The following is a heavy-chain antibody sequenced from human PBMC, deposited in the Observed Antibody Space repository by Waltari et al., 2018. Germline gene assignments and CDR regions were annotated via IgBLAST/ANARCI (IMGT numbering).Heavy chain of an antibody. Sequence: QLQLQESGPGLVKPSETLSLTCTVSGGSISSSSYYWGWIRQPPGKGLEWIGSIYYSGRTYYNPSLKSRVTISVDTSKNQFSLKLSSVTAADTAVYYCARVIESSSWSIYGEDDAFDIWGQGTMVTVSS. CDR3: ARVIESSSWSIYGEDDAFDI. CDR1: GGSISSSSYY. D-gene: IGHD6-13*01. CDR2: IYYSGRT. J-gene: IGHJ3*02. V-gene: IGHV4-39*01.